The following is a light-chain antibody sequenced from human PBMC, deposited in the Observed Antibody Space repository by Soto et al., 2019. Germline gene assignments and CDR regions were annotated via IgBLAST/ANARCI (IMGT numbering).Light chain of an antibody. J-gene: IGLJ1*01. CDR3: ASFTSTYSYV. CDR2: HVT. Sequence: QSALTQPASVSGSPGQSITISCTGTSSDVGGYNYVSWYQHHPVKAPKLMIYHVTVRPSGVSNRFSGSKSDDTASLNISGLPAEDEAAYYCASFTSTYSYVFGTGTKLTVL. CDR1: SSDVGGYNY. V-gene: IGLV2-14*03.